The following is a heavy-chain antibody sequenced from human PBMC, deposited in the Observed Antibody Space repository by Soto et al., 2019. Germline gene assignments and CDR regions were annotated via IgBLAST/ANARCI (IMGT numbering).Heavy chain of an antibody. J-gene: IGHJ4*02. V-gene: IGHV3-7*05. CDR2: IKQEVIDK. CDR3: AKVKSLAGQE. Sequence: EVQLVESGGGLVQPGGSLRLSCAASGFTFSSYWMSWVRQAPGKGLEWVANIKQEVIDKYYVDSVKGRLTTSRDNAKNSLYLQMNSLTAEHTAIYYCAKVKSLAGQEWGQGTLVPVSS. D-gene: IGHD6-6*01. CDR1: GFTFSSYW.